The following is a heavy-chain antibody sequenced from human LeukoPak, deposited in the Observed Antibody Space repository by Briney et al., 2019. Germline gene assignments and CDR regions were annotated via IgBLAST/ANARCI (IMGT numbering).Heavy chain of an antibody. CDR1: GYTFTGYY. CDR2: IILIFGTA. D-gene: IGHD6-19*01. J-gene: IGHJ4*02. V-gene: IGHV1-69*06. Sequence: SVKLCCTAAGYTFTGYYMHWVRQAPGQGLGWRGGIILIFGTANYAQKFQGRVTITADKSTSTAYMELSSLSSEDTAVYYCAGRAGIAVAGVFDYWGQGTLVTVSS. CDR3: AGRAGIAVAGVFDY.